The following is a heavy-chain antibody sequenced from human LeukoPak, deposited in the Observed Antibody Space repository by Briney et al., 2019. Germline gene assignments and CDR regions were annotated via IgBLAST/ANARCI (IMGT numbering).Heavy chain of an antibody. CDR3: ARASKDEVVAPRTFFGYYYMDV. D-gene: IGHD2-15*01. Sequence: SETLSLACTVSGGSISSYSWSWIRQPPGKGLEWIAYIYNSGRASYNPSLKSRVTISLDTSKNQFSLKLSSVTAADTAVYYCARASKDEVVAPRTFFGYYYMDVWGKGTTVTVSS. V-gene: IGHV4-59*01. CDR2: IYNSGRA. J-gene: IGHJ6*03. CDR1: GGSISSYS.